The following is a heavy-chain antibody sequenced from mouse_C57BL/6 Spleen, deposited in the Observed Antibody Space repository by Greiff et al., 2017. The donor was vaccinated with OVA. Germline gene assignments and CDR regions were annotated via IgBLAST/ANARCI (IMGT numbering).Heavy chain of an antibody. J-gene: IGHJ1*03. CDR2: IYPGSGST. CDR3: ARGDYYGSSPWYFDV. V-gene: IGHV1-55*01. Sequence: QVHVKQPGAELVKPGASVKMSCKASGYTFTSYWITWVKQRPGQGLEWIGDIYPGSGSTNYNEKFKSKATLTVDTSSSTAYMQLSSLTSEDSAVYYCARGDYYGSSPWYFDVWGTGTTVTVSS. CDR1: GYTFTSYW. D-gene: IGHD1-1*01.